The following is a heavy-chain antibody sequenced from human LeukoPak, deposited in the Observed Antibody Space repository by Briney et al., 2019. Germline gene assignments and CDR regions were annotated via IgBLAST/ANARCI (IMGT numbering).Heavy chain of an antibody. Sequence: GGSLRLSCAASGFTFSSYAMSWVRQAPGKGLEWVSAISGSGGSTYYADSVKGRFTISRDNSKNTLYLQMNSLRAEDTAVYYCARPRYSGYDDVSSADYWGQGTLVTVSS. V-gene: IGHV3-23*01. CDR3: ARPRYSGYDDVSSADY. D-gene: IGHD5-12*01. CDR1: GFTFSSYA. CDR2: ISGSGGST. J-gene: IGHJ4*02.